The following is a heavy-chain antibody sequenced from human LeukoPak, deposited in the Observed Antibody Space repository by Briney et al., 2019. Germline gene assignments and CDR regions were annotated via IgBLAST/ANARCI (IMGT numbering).Heavy chain of an antibody. J-gene: IGHJ4*02. D-gene: IGHD3-3*01. CDR2: ISYDGSNK. Sequence: GGSLRLSCAASGFTFSSYAMHWVRQAPGKGLEWVAVISYDGSNKYYADSVEGRFTISRDNSKNTLYLQMNSLRAEDTAVYYCARDNLFDYFDYWGQGTLVTVSS. V-gene: IGHV3-30-3*01. CDR1: GFTFSSYA. CDR3: ARDNLFDYFDY.